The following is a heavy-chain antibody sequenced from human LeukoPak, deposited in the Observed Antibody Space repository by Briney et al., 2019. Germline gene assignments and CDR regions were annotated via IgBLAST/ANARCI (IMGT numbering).Heavy chain of an antibody. Sequence: SETLSLTCAVYGGSFSGYYWSWIRQPPGKGLEWIGEINHSGSTNYNPSLKSRVTISVDTSKNQFSLELSSVTAADTAVYYCARGGRGEDIVVVVAATDFDYWGQGTLVTVSS. CDR1: GGSFSGYY. J-gene: IGHJ4*02. CDR3: ARGGRGEDIVVVVAATDFDY. D-gene: IGHD2-15*01. CDR2: INHSGST. V-gene: IGHV4-34*01.